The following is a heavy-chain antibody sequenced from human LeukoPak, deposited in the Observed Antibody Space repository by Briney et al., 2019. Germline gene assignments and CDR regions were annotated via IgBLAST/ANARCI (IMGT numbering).Heavy chain of an antibody. CDR3: AKRASDWYYFDY. CDR2: INSDGSTT. CDR1: GFTFSRSW. Sequence: GGSLRLSCAASGFTFSRSWMHWVRQAPGKGLVWVSRINSDGSTTTYADSVRGRFTISRDNSKNTLYLQMSSLRAEDTAVYYCAKRASDWYYFDYWGQGNLVTVSS. V-gene: IGHV3-74*01. J-gene: IGHJ4*02. D-gene: IGHD3-9*01.